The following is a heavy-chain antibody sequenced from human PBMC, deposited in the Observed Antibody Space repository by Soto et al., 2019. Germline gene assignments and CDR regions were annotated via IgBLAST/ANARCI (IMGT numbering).Heavy chain of an antibody. D-gene: IGHD6-19*01. CDR2: IIPILGIA. Sequence: QVQLVQSGAEVKKPGSSVKVSCKASGGTFSSYTISWVRQAPGQGLEWMGRIIPILGIANYAQKFQGRVTITADKSTSTAYMELSSLRSEDTAVYYWARSRAVAGNYYYYYMDVWGKGTTVTVSS. CDR3: ARSRAVAGNYYYYYMDV. J-gene: IGHJ6*03. V-gene: IGHV1-69*02. CDR1: GGTFSSYT.